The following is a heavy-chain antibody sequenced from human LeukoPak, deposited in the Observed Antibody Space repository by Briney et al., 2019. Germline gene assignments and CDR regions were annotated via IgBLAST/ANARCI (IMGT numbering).Heavy chain of an antibody. CDR3: ARDRGNYGDSYFDY. CDR2: IKQDGSEK. Sequence: GGSLRLSCAASGFTFSSYWMSWVRQAPGKGLEWVANIKQDGSEKYYVDSVKGRFTISRDNAKNSLYLQMNSLRAEDTAVYYCARDRGNYGDSYFDYWGQGTLVTVSS. D-gene: IGHD4-17*01. CDR1: GFTFSSYW. J-gene: IGHJ4*02. V-gene: IGHV3-7*01.